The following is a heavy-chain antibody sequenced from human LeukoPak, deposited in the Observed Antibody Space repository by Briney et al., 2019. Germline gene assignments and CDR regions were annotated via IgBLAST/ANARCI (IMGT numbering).Heavy chain of an antibody. CDR2: ISSSGRST. CDR1: GFTFSSHA. CDR3: AKDEGALVVVPAAMDFDY. J-gene: IGHJ4*02. D-gene: IGHD2-2*01. Sequence: GGSLRLSCAASGFTFSSHAMSWVRQAPGKGLEWVSAISSSGRSTFYADSVKGRFTISRDNSKNTLYLQMNSLRAEDTAVYYCAKDEGALVVVPAAMDFDYWGQGTLVTVSS. V-gene: IGHV3-23*01.